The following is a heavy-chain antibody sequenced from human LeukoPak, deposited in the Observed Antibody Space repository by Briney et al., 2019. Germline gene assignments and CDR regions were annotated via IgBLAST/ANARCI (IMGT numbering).Heavy chain of an antibody. Sequence: GGSLRLSCAASGFTFSSYGMHWVRQAPGKGLELVAVISYDGSNKYYADSVKGRFTISRDNSKNTLYLQMNSLRAEDTVVYYCAKDVTYSSGWYQFVYWGQGTLVTVSS. J-gene: IGHJ4*02. CDR3: AKDVTYSSGWYQFVY. V-gene: IGHV3-30*18. CDR2: ISYDGSNK. CDR1: GFTFSSYG. D-gene: IGHD6-19*01.